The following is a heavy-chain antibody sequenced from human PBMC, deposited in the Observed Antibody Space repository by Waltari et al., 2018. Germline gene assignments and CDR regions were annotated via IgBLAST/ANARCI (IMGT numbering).Heavy chain of an antibody. J-gene: IGHJ3*02. CDR2: VDPEDGET. Sequence: EVQLVQSGAEVKKPGATVKISCKASGYTFTDYYMHWVQQAPGKGLEWMGRVDPEDGETIYAEKFQGRVTITADTSTDTAYMELSSLRSEDTAVYYCATDCSGGSCNKGDAFDIWGQGTMVTVSS. CDR3: ATDCSGGSCNKGDAFDI. CDR1: GYTFTDYY. V-gene: IGHV1-69-2*01. D-gene: IGHD2-15*01.